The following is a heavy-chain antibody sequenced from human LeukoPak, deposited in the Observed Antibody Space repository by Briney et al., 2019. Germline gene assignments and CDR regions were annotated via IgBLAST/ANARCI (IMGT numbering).Heavy chain of an antibody. V-gene: IGHV4-59*01. CDR2: IYNGGST. J-gene: IGHJ5*02. CDR3: ARDMGRSPSRWYQFDP. Sequence: SETLSLTCTVSGASINTYYWSWIRQPPGKGLEWIGFIYNGGSTIYNPSLSGRVTISVDTSKNRFSLKLTSVTAADTAVYYCARDMGRSPSRWYQFDPWGQGTLVTVSS. CDR1: GASINTYY. D-gene: IGHD4-23*01.